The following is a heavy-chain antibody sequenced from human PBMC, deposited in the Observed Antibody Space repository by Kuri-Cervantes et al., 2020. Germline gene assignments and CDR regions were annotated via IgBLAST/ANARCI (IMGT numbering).Heavy chain of an antibody. CDR3: AKVAQAYFDY. CDR1: GYTLTELS. J-gene: IGHJ4*02. Sequence: ASVKVSCKVSGYTLTELSMHWVRQAPGQGLEWMGWISIYNGHTNYAQKFQDRVTMTTDTSTSTAYMELTSLTSDDTAVYYCAKVAQAYFDYWGQGTLVTVSS. V-gene: IGHV1-18*01. CDR2: ISIYNGHT.